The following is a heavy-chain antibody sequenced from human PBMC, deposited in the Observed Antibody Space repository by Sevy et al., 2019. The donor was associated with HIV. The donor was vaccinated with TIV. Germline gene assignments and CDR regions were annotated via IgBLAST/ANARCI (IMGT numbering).Heavy chain of an antibody. CDR3: AKDRRGYYYDSSGPQVGAFDI. CDR1: GFTFSSYA. CDR2: ISGSGGST. D-gene: IGHD3-22*01. V-gene: IGHV3-23*01. J-gene: IGHJ3*02. Sequence: GGSLRLSCAASGFTFSSYAMSWVRQAPGKGLEWVSAISGSGGSTYYADSVKGRFTISRDNSKNTLYLQMNSLRAEDTAVYYCAKDRRGYYYDSSGPQVGAFDIWGQGKMVTVSS.